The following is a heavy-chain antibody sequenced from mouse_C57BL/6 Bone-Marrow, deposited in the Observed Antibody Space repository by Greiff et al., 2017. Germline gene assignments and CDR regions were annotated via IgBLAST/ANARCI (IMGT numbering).Heavy chain of an antibody. CDR3: ARRHRRREY. J-gene: IGHJ2*01. CDR1: GYTFTSYW. D-gene: IGHD3-1*01. CDR2: IHPNSGST. Sequence: QVQLQQPGAELVKPGASVKLSCKASGYTFTSYWMHWVKQRPGQGLEWIGMIHPNSGSTNYNEKFKSKDTLTVDKSSSTAYMQLSSLTSEDSAVXYCARRHRRREYWGQGTTLTVSS. V-gene: IGHV1-64*01.